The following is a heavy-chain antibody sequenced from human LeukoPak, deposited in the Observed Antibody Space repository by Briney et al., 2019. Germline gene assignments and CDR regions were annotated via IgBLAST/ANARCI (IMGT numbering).Heavy chain of an antibody. V-gene: IGHV1-46*01. CDR3: ARVEVVKGRAFDI. CDR1: GYTFTSYY. J-gene: IGHJ3*02. Sequence: ASVKVSCKASGYTFTSYYMHWVRQAPGQGLEWMGIINPSGGSTSYAQKFQGRVTMTRDMSTSTVYMELSSLRSEDTAVYYCARVEVVKGRAFDIWGQGTMVTVSS. D-gene: IGHD2-21*01. CDR2: INPSGGST.